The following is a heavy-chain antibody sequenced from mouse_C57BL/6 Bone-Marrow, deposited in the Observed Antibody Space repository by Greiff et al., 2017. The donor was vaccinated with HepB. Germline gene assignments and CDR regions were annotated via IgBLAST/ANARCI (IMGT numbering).Heavy chain of an antibody. V-gene: IGHV1-72*01. CDR3: ARKEDSSGFYYFDY. CDR2: IDPNSGGT. CDR1: GYTFTSYW. J-gene: IGHJ2*01. D-gene: IGHD3-2*02. Sequence: QVQLQQPGAELVKPGASVKLSCKASGYTFTSYWMHWVKQRPGRGLEWIGRIDPNSGGTKYNEKFKSKTTLTVDKPSSTAYMQLSSLTSEDSAVYYCARKEDSSGFYYFDYWGQGTTLTVSS.